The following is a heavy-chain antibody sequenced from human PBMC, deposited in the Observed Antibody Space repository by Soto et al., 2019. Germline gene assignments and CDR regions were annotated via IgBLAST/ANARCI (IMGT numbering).Heavy chain of an antibody. CDR2: ISYDGSNK. CDR1: GFTFSSYG. J-gene: IGHJ4*02. Sequence: QVQLVESGGGVVQPGRSLRLSCAASGFTFSSYGMHWVRQAPGKGLEWVAGISYDGSNKYYADSVKGRFTISRDNSKNTLYLQMNSLRAEDTAVYYCAKDVGSGWGEDYWGQGTLVTVSS. D-gene: IGHD6-19*01. CDR3: AKDVGSGWGEDY. V-gene: IGHV3-30*18.